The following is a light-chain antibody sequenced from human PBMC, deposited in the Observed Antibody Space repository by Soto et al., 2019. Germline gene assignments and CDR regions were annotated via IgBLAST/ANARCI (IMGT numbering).Light chain of an antibody. Sequence: QSALTQPASVSGSPGQSITISCSGTSSDIGNYNYVSWYQQHPGKAPKLMFYDVSNRPSGVSNRFSGSKSGNTASLTISGLQPQDEADYYCSSYTSISTWVFGGGTKVTVL. V-gene: IGLV2-14*03. J-gene: IGLJ2*01. CDR2: DVS. CDR1: SSDIGNYNY. CDR3: SSYTSISTWV.